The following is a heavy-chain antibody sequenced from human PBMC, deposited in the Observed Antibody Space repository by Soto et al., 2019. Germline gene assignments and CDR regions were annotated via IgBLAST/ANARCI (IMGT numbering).Heavy chain of an antibody. CDR1: VGTFTGDA. J-gene: IGHJ6*02. V-gene: IGHV1-69*06. CDR3: ARCYYDSSGRGYYYYGMDV. Sequence: GASGTNSCKASVGTFTGDAISWVRQSPGEGPDRMGGIIPIFGTANYAQKFQGRVTITADKSTSTAYMELRSLRSEDTAVYYCARCYYDSSGRGYYYYGMDVWGQGNTVTVFS. CDR2: IIPIFGTA. D-gene: IGHD3-22*01.